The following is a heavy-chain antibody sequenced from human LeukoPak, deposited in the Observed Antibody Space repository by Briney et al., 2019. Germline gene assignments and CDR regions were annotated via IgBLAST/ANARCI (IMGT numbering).Heavy chain of an antibody. V-gene: IGHV1-2*02. CDR2: INPNSGGT. Sequence: ASVKVSCKASGYTFTSYGISWVRQAPGQGLEWMGWINPNSGGTNYAQKFQGRVTMTRDTSISTAYMELSRLRSDDTAVYYCARVVAAAGSWFDPWGQGTLVTVSS. CDR3: ARVVAAAGSWFDP. D-gene: IGHD6-13*01. CDR1: GYTFTSYG. J-gene: IGHJ5*02.